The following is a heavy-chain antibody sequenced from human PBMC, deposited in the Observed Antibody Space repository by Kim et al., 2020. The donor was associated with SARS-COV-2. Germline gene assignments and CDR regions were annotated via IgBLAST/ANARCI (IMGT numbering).Heavy chain of an antibody. Sequence: ASVKVSCKASGYTFTSYYMHWVRQAPGQGLEWMGIINPSGGSTSYAQKFQGRVTMTRDTSTSTVYMELSSLRSEDTAVYYCARAPYYYDSSGYYYYYYYGMDVWGQGTTVTVSS. CDR2: INPSGGST. CDR1: GYTFTSYY. V-gene: IGHV1-46*01. D-gene: IGHD3-22*01. CDR3: ARAPYYYDSSGYYYYYYYGMDV. J-gene: IGHJ6*02.